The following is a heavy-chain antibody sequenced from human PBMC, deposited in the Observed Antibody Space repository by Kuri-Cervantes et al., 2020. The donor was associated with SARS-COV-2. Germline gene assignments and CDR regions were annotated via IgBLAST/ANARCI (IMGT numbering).Heavy chain of an antibody. CDR2: IHPTTGDT. D-gene: IGHD1-26*01. CDR1: GYTFTSFY. Sequence: ASVKVSCKASGYTFTSFYLHWVRQAPGQGLGWMGIIHPTTGDTTYPQKLQGRITMTRDTSTSTIYMDLSSLRSEDTALYYCARSSSGSYTDLDYWGQGTLVTVSS. V-gene: IGHV1-46*01. CDR3: ARSSSGSYTDLDY. J-gene: IGHJ4*02.